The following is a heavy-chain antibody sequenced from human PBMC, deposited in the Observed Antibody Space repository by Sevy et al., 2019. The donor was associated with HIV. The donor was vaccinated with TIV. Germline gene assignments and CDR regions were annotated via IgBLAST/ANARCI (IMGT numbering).Heavy chain of an antibody. CDR3: VRADPDQHFDS. J-gene: IGHJ4*02. CDR1: GDTFTNNY. Sequence: ASVKVSCKASGDTFTNNYIHWVRQAPGQGLEWMGISDPSGVNASYAQKFQGRLTMVRDTSTSTLYMDLSSLRSEDTALYYCVRADPDQHFDSWGQGTLVTVSS. V-gene: IGHV1-46*01. CDR2: SDPSGVNA.